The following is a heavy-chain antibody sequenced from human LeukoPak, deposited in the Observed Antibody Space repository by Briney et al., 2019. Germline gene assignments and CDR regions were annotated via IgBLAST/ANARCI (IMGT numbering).Heavy chain of an antibody. CDR1: EYTLTELS. CDR3: STDAGYCNSTTCSYYFDY. D-gene: IGHD2/OR15-2a*01. J-gene: IGHJ4*02. CDR2: FDPENGEI. V-gene: IGHV1-24*01. Sequence: GASVKVSCKVSEYTLTELSIHWVRQAPGKGLAWMGGFDPENGEIIYAQKFQGRVTMTEDRSGDTAYMQLSSLRSEDTAVYYCSTDAGYCNSTTCSYYFDYWGQGTLVTVSS.